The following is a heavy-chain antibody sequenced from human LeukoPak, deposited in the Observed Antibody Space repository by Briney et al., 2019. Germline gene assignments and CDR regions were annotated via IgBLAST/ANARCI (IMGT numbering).Heavy chain of an antibody. CDR2: ISGTDGST. J-gene: IGHJ6*02. V-gene: IGHV3-23*01. CDR1: GFTFSSYV. Sequence: GSLRLSCAASGFTFSSYVMSWVRQAPGKGLEWVSTISGTDGSTYYADSVKGRFTISRDNSKNTLYLQMSSLRAEDTAVYYCAKERWDVWGQGATVTVSS. CDR3: AKERWDV.